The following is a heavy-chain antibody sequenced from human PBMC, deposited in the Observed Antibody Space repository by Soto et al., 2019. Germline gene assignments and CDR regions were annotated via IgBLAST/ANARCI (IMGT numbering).Heavy chain of an antibody. CDR1: GGTFSSYA. CDR3: ARVGREMATTSHFDY. Sequence: QVQLVQSGAEVKKPGSSVKVSCKASGGTFSSYAISWVRQAPGQGLEWMGGIIPILGTANYAQKFQGRVTITADESTSTAYMELSSLRSEDTAVYYCARVGREMATTSHFDYWGQGTLVTVAS. V-gene: IGHV1-69*11. D-gene: IGHD1-1*01. J-gene: IGHJ4*02. CDR2: IIPILGTA.